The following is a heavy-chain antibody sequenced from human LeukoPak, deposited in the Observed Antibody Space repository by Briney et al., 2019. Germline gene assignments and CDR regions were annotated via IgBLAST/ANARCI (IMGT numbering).Heavy chain of an antibody. J-gene: IGHJ4*02. CDR1: GYTFTSYA. V-gene: IGHV7-4-1*02. Sequence: ASVKVSCKASGYTFTSYAMNWVRQAPGQGLEWMGWINTNTGNPAYAQGFTGRFVFSLDTSVSTAYLQISSLEAEDTAVYYCARDISWGYSYGGYRYWGQGTLVTVSS. D-gene: IGHD5-18*01. CDR2: INTNTGNP. CDR3: ARDISWGYSYGGYRY.